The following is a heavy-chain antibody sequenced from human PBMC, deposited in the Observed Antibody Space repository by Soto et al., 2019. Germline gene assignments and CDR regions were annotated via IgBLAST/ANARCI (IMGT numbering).Heavy chain of an antibody. Sequence: QVQLVESGGGVVQPGRSLRLSCAASGFTFSSYGMHWVRQAPGKGLEWVAVISYDGSNKYYADSVKGRFTISRDNSKNTLYLQMNSRRAEDTAVYYCAKDRFLEWSHPTRQVGAFDIWGRGIMVTVSS. J-gene: IGHJ3*02. V-gene: IGHV3-30*18. CDR2: ISYDGSNK. CDR3: AKDRFLEWSHPTRQVGAFDI. D-gene: IGHD3-3*01. CDR1: GFTFSSYG.